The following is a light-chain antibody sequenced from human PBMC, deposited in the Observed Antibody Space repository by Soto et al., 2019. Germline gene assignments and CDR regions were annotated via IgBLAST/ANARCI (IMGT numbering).Light chain of an antibody. Sequence: QSALTQPRSVSGSPGQSVTISCTGTSSDVGDFKYVSWYQQHPGKAPKFMIYDVNKRPSGVPDRFSGSKSGNTASLTISGLQAEDEADYYCVSFTTSRSYVFGTGTKVTVL. J-gene: IGLJ1*01. V-gene: IGLV2-11*01. CDR2: DVN. CDR3: VSFTTSRSYV. CDR1: SSDVGDFKY.